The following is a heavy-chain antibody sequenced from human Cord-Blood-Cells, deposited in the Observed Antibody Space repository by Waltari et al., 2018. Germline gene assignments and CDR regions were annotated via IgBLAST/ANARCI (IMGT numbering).Heavy chain of an antibody. CDR1: GGSFRGYS. CDR3: ARENTNGVCDY. V-gene: IGHV4-34*01. CDR2: INHSGST. D-gene: IGHD2-8*01. J-gene: IGHJ4*02. Sequence: QVQLQQWGAGLLKPSETLSLTCAVYGGSFRGYSWSWIRQPPGKGLEWIGEINHSGSTNYNPSLKSRVTISVDTSKNQFSLKLSSVTAADTAVYYCARENTNGVCDYWGQGTLVTVSS.